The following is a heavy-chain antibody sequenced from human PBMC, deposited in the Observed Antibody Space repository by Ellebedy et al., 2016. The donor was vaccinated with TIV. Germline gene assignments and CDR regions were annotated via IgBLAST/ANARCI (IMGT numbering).Heavy chain of an antibody. Sequence: GGSLRLSXAASGFTFSNAWMSGVRQARGKGLEWVGRIKSKTDGGTTDYAAPVKGRFTISRDDSKNTLYLQMNSLKTEDTAVYYCTTSALQYYYDSSGYYRQAERDYWGQGTLVTVSS. CDR1: GFTFSNAW. D-gene: IGHD3-22*01. V-gene: IGHV3-15*01. CDR3: TTSALQYYYDSSGYYRQAERDY. CDR2: IKSKTDGGTT. J-gene: IGHJ4*02.